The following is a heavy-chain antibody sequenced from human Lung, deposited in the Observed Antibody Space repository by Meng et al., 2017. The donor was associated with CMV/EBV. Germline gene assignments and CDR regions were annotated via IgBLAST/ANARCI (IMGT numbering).Heavy chain of an antibody. D-gene: IGHD3-10*01. Sequence: SXTXSLXCTVSGGSMGRGTYHWAWIRQPPGKGLEWIGSIYYSGTTYYNPSLKSRVTISGDTSKNQFYLSLHSLTAADTAVYYCALTMDNWLDPWGQGTPVTVSS. J-gene: IGHJ5*02. CDR3: ALTMDNWLDP. CDR1: GGSMGRGTYH. V-gene: IGHV4-39*07. CDR2: IYYSGTT.